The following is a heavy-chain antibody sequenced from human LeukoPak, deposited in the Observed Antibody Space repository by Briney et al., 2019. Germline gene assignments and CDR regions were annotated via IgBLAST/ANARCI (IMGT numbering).Heavy chain of an antibody. D-gene: IGHD6-19*01. V-gene: IGHV3-13*01. CDR3: ARANKRSSGWYYYYGMDV. CDR1: GFTFSSYD. J-gene: IGHJ6*02. CDR2: ISTAGDT. Sequence: PGGSLRLSCAASGFTFSSYDMHWVRQATGKGLEWVSAISTAGDTYYPGSVKGRFTISRENAKNSLYLQMNSLRAEDTAVYYCARANKRSSGWYYYYGMDVWGQGTTVTVSS.